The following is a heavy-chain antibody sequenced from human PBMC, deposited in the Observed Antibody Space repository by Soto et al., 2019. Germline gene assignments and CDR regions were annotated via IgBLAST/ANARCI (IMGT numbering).Heavy chain of an antibody. D-gene: IGHD6-13*01. CDR3: AREVAADSTFWEDLFVI. CDR1: GGTFSTHA. Sequence: QVQLVQSGAEVKKPGSSVKVSCKASGGTFSTHAINWVRQAPGQGLEWMGRIIPIFTTTDYAQRFQGGVTITADESTITAYMELSSLKHDDTSVYYCAREVAADSTFWEDLFVIWGQGTMVTVSS. CDR2: IIPIFTTT. J-gene: IGHJ3*02. V-gene: IGHV1-69*12.